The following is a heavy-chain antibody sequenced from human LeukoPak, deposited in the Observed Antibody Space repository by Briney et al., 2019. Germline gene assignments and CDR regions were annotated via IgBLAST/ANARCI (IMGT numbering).Heavy chain of an antibody. J-gene: IGHJ6*02. D-gene: IGHD2-15*01. Sequence: GGSLRLSCAASGFTFSSYGMHWVRQAPGKGLEWVAVIWYDGSNKYYADSVKGRFTISRDNSKNTLYLQMNSLRAEDTAVYYCARDRGYCSGGSCYGLGLYGMDVWGQGTTVTVSS. CDR1: GFTFSSYG. V-gene: IGHV3-33*01. CDR3: ARDRGYCSGGSCYGLGLYGMDV. CDR2: IWYDGSNK.